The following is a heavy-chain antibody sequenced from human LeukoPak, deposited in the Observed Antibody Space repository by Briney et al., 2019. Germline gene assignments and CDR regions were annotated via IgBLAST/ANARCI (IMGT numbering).Heavy chain of an antibody. CDR1: GGSISSGSYY. J-gene: IGHJ3*02. CDR3: ERSNGSLRDAFDI. V-gene: IGHV4-61*02. CDR2: IYTSGST. D-gene: IGHD1-26*01. Sequence: SESLSLTCTVSGGSISSGSYYWSSIRQPAGKGLEYIGRIYTSGSTNYNPSLKSRVTISVDTSKNQFSLKLSSVTATHTAVYHCERSNGSLRDAFDIWGQGTVDAVSS.